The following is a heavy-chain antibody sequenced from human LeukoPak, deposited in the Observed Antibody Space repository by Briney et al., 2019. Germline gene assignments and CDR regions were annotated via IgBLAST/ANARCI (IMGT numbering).Heavy chain of an antibody. CDR2: ISGSGGST. CDR1: GFTFSSYA. D-gene: IGHD2-8*01. J-gene: IGHJ4*02. CDR3: AKDRSCTNNICHGDFDY. Sequence: PGGSLRLSCAASGFTFSSYAMSWVRQAPGKGLEGVSDISGSGGSTYYADSVKGRFTISRDNSKNTLYLQMNSLRAENTVVYYCAKDRSCTNNICHGDFDYWGQGTLVTVSS. V-gene: IGHV3-23*01.